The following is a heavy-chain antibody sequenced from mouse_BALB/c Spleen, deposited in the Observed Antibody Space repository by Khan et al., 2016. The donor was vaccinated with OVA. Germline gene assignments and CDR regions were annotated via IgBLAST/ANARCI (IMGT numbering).Heavy chain of an antibody. D-gene: IGHD6-2*01. J-gene: IGHJ1*03. CDR2: INTYTGEP. CDR3: ARISSYWYSDV. Sequence: QIQLVQSGPELKKPGETVKISCKASGYTFTNYGMNWVKQAPGKGLKWMGWINTYTGEPTYADDFKGRFALSLETSASTAYLPINNLNNEDITTYYWARISSYWYSDVWGTGTTFTVSS. CDR1: GYTFTNYG. V-gene: IGHV9-1*02.